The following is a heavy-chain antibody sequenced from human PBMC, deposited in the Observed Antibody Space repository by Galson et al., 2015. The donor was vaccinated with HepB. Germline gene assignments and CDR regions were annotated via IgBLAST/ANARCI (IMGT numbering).Heavy chain of an antibody. CDR2: ISYDGSNK. CDR1: GFTFSSYA. D-gene: IGHD3-10*01. J-gene: IGHJ4*02. Sequence: SLRLSCAASGFTFSSYAMHWVRQAPGKGLEWVAVISYDGSNKYYADSVKGRFTISRDNSENTLYLQMNSLRAEDTAVYYCARDEYYYGSGVYYFDYWGQGTLVTVSS. V-gene: IGHV3-30*04. CDR3: ARDEYYYGSGVYYFDY.